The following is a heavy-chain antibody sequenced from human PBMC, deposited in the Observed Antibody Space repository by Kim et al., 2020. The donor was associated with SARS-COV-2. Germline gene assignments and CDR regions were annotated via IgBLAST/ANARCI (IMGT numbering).Heavy chain of an antibody. D-gene: IGHD2-21*01. Sequence: GGSLRLSCVASGFPFSYSGMHWVRQAPGKGLEWVAVIWYDGSTKYYSESVKGRFTISRDNSKNTVYLQTNSLRADDTALYYCAKDFGTSAGGDGIGGMDVWGQGTTVTVS. CDR2: IWYDGSTK. J-gene: IGHJ6*02. V-gene: IGHV3-33*06. CDR3: AKDFGTSAGGDGIGGMDV. CDR1: GFPFSYSG.